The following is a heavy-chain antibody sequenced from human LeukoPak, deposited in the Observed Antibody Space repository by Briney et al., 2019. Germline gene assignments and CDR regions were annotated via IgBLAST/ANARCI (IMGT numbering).Heavy chain of an antibody. CDR1: GFTFDDYG. V-gene: IGHV3-20*04. CDR2: INWNGGST. Sequence: GGSLRLSCAASGFTFDDYGMSWVRQAPGKGLERVSGINWNGGSTGYADSVKGRFTISRDNAKNSLYLQMNSLRAEDTALYYCARDRVFPVPAANYYYYYMDVWGKGTTVTVSS. D-gene: IGHD2-2*01. J-gene: IGHJ6*03. CDR3: ARDRVFPVPAANYYYYYMDV.